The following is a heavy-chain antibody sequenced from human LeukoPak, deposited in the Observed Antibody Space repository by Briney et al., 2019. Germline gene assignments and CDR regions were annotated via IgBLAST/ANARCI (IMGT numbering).Heavy chain of an antibody. CDR2: ISSSSSYI. CDR1: GFTFSSYS. Sequence: GGSLRLSCAASGFTFSSYSMNWVRQAPGKGLEWVSSISSSSSYIYYADSVKGRFTISRDNAKNSLYLQMNSLRAEDMAVYYCARGMGDYVYYYYGMDVWGKGTTVTVSS. V-gene: IGHV3-21*01. D-gene: IGHD4-17*01. CDR3: ARGMGDYVYYYYGMDV. J-gene: IGHJ6*04.